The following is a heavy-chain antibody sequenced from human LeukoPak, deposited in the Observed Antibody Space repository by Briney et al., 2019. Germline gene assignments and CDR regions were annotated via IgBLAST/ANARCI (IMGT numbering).Heavy chain of an antibody. CDR2: INHSGST. CDR1: GGSISSYY. D-gene: IGHD6-19*01. V-gene: IGHV4-34*01. CDR3: ASTPRSIAVAGSLLDY. J-gene: IGHJ4*02. Sequence: PSETLSLTCTVSGGSISSYYWSWIRQPPGKGLEWIGEINHSGSTNYNPSLKSRVTISVDTSKNQFSLKLSSVTAADTAVYYCASTPRSIAVAGSLLDYWGQGTLVTVSS.